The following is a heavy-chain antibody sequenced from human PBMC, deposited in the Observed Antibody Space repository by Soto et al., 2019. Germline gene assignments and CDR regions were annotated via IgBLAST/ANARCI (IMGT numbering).Heavy chain of an antibody. CDR2: ITRTGNYI. J-gene: IGHJ4*02. V-gene: IGHV3-21*02. D-gene: IGHD6-6*01. Sequence: EVPLVESGGGLVQPGGSLRLSCTASGFTFSTYAMNWVRQAPGKGLEWVSSITRTGNYIYYADSLKGRFTISRDNAKNSLYLEMNNLRAEDTAVYFCVRGKYSRRPDEGEFWGQGTLLTVSS. CDR1: GFTFSTYA. CDR3: VRGKYSRRPDEGEF.